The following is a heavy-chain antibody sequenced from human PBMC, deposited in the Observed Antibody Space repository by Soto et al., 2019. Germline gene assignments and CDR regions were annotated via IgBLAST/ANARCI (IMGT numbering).Heavy chain of an antibody. CDR2: IFHSGST. V-gene: IGHV4-30-2*01. Sequence: SETLSLTCAVSGGSISSGGYSWSWIRQPPGKGLEWIGYIFHSGSTYYNPSLKSRVTITVDRSKNQFSLKLSSVTAADTAVYYCARGGYSSNYYYYYGMDVWGQGTTVTVSS. CDR3: ARGGYSSNYYYYYGMDV. CDR1: GGSISSGGYS. J-gene: IGHJ6*02. D-gene: IGHD5-18*01.